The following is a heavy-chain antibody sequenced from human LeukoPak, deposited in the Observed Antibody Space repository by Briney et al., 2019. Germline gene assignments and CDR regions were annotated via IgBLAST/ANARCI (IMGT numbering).Heavy chain of an antibody. D-gene: IGHD3-10*01. V-gene: IGHV3-7*05. CDR2: IKRDGSEK. CDR1: GFTFSNYW. CDR3: ARARDYGAGRANAFDI. Sequence: GGSLRLSCAASGFTFSNYWMSWVRQAPGKGLEWVANIKRDGSEKYYVDSVKGRLTISRDNAEKSLYLQMNSLRGKDTAVYYCARARDYGAGRANAFDIWGQGTMVTVSS. J-gene: IGHJ3*02.